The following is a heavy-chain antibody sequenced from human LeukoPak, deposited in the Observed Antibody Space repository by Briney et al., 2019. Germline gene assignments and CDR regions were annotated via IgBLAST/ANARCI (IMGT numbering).Heavy chain of an antibody. CDR3: ASEGKLVLVD. Sequence: SETLSLTCAVYGGSFSGYYWSWIRQPPGKGLEWIGEINHSGSTNYNPSLKSRVTISVDTSKNQFSLKLSSVTAADTAVYYCASEGKLVLVDWGQGTLVTVSS. V-gene: IGHV4-34*01. CDR1: GGSFSGYY. J-gene: IGHJ4*02. D-gene: IGHD2-8*02. CDR2: INHSGST.